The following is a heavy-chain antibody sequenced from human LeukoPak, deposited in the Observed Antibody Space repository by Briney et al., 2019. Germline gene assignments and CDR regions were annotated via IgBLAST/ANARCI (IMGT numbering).Heavy chain of an antibody. CDR2: INHSGST. CDR1: GGSFSGYY. V-gene: IGHV4-34*01. CDR3: ARVAGFSSSWYRDRGVWCFDY. Sequence: PSETLSLTCAVYGGSFSGYYWSWIRQPPGKGLEWIGEINHSGSTNYNPSLKSRVTISVDTSKNQFSLKLSSVTAADTAVYYCARVAGFSSSWYRDRGVWCFDYWGQGTLVTVSS. D-gene: IGHD6-13*01. J-gene: IGHJ4*02.